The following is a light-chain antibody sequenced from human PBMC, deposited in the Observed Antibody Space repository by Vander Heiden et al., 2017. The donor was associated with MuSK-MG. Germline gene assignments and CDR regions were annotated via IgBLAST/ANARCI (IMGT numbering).Light chain of an antibody. CDR1: QSVSSN. J-gene: IGKJ4*01. CDR3: QQYNNSPPRT. Sequence: EIVMTQSPATLSVSPGERATLSCRASQSVSSNLAWYQQKPGIPARFSGSGSGTEYTLTISSLQSEDFAVYYCQQYNNSPPRTFGGGTKVEIK. V-gene: IGKV3-15*01.